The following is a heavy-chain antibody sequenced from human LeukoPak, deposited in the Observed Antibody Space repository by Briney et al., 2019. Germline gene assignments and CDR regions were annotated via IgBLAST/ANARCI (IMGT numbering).Heavy chain of an antibody. Sequence: SETLSLTCAVSGGSFSGYYRSWVRQPPGKGLEWVGEINHSGSTNYNPSLKSRSTISVDTSKNQFSLKLSSVTAADTAVYYCARGPGAFRGGVYSNYSWFDPWGQGTLVTVSS. D-gene: IGHD4-11*01. CDR2: INHSGST. CDR1: GGSFSGYY. CDR3: ARGPGAFRGGVYSNYSWFDP. J-gene: IGHJ5*02. V-gene: IGHV4-34*01.